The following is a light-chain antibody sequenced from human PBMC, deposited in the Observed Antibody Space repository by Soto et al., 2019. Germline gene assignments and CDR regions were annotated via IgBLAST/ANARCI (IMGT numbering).Light chain of an antibody. CDR3: SSYSSSSFYV. J-gene: IGLJ1*01. V-gene: IGLV2-14*01. Sequence: QSALTQPASVSGSPGQSITISCTGTSSDVGGYNYVSWYQHHPGKAPKLMIYEVSNRPSGVSSRFSGSKSGNTASLTISGLQAEDEADYYCSSYSSSSFYVFGTGTKVTVL. CDR2: EVS. CDR1: SSDVGGYNY.